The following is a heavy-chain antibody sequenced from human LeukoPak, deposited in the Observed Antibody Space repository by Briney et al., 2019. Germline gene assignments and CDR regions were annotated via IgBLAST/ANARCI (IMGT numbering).Heavy chain of an antibody. CDR1: GGSISTSSYY. CDR3: ARGTGYLYYFDY. Sequence: SETLSLTCTVSGGSISTSSYYWGWIRQPPGKGLEWIGSIYYSGSTFYNPSLKSRLTISVDTSKNQLSLRLSSVTAADTAVYYCARGTGYLYYFDYWGQGTLVTVSS. V-gene: IGHV4-39*01. J-gene: IGHJ4*02. CDR2: IYYSGST. D-gene: IGHD3-9*01.